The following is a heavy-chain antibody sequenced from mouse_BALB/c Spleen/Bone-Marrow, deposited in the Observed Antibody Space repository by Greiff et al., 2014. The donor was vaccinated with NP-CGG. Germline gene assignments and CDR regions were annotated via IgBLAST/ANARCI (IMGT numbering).Heavy chain of an antibody. D-gene: IGHD2-14*01. CDR3: ARNYRYAWFVY. Sequence: QVHVKQSGAELVKPGASVKLSCKASGYTFTTYDINWVRQRPEQGLEWIGWIFPGDGTTKYNEKFKGKATLTTDKSSSTAYMQCSRLTAEDAAVYFGARNYRYAWFVYWGQGTLVTVSA. V-gene: IGHV1S56*01. CDR1: GYTFTTYD. J-gene: IGHJ3*01. CDR2: IFPGDGTT.